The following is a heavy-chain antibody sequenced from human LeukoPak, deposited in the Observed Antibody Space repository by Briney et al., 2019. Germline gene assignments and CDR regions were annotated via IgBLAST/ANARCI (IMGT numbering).Heavy chain of an antibody. CDR1: GFTFSSYW. Sequence: GGSLRLSCAASGFTFSSYWMNWVRQAPGKGLEWVANIKQDGSEEYYVDSVKGRFTISRDNAKNSLYLQMYSLRAEDTAVYYCARGYRDAYNPDYWGQGTLVTVSS. CDR3: ARGYRDAYNPDY. J-gene: IGHJ4*02. D-gene: IGHD5-24*01. V-gene: IGHV3-7*04. CDR2: IKQDGSEE.